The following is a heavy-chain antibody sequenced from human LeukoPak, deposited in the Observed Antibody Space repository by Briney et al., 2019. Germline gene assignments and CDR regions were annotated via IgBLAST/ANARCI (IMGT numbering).Heavy chain of an antibody. J-gene: IGHJ4*02. D-gene: IGHD3-22*01. Sequence: GGSLSLSCAAPGFTFCSYAMSWVRQAPGKGVEWVSAISGSGGSTYYADSVKGRFTISRDNSKNTLYLQMNSLRAEDTAVYYCAEGSSGLPFDYWGQGTLVTVSS. V-gene: IGHV3-23*01. CDR2: ISGSGGST. CDR1: GFTFCSYA. CDR3: AEGSSGLPFDY.